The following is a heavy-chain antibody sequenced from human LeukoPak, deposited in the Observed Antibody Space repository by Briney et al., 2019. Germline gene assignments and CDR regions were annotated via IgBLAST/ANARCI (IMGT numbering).Heavy chain of an antibody. D-gene: IGHD3-22*01. CDR1: GGTFSSYA. Sequence: KVSCKASGGTFSSYAISWVRQAPGQGVEWMGRIIPIFGTANYAQKFQGRVTITTDESTSTAYMELSSLRSEDTAVYYCASGYDSSGATDYWGQGTLVTVSS. CDR3: ASGYDSSGATDY. J-gene: IGHJ4*02. V-gene: IGHV1-69*05. CDR2: IIPIFGTA.